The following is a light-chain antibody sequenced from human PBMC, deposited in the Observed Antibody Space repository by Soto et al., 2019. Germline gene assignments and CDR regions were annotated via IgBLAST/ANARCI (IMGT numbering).Light chain of an antibody. J-gene: IGKJ4*01. CDR2: GAS. Sequence: EIVLTQSPGTLSLSPGDRATLSCEASQSVNNNYLASYQHKPGQAPRLLIYGASSRATGIPDRFSGSGSGTDFTISIRRLEPEDFSVYYCQQYDTSLPYTFGGGTKVKSK. V-gene: IGKV3-20*01. CDR1: QSVNNNY. CDR3: QQYDTSLPYT.